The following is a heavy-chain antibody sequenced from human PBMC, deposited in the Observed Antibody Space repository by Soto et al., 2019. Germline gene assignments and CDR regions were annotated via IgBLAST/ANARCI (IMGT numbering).Heavy chain of an antibody. CDR2: ISAYNGNT. CDR3: ARGEDILAPTSDFDY. Sequence: QVQLVQSGAEVKKPGSSGKVYCKASGYTFTSYGISWVRQAPGQGLEWMGWISAYNGNTNYAQKLQGRVTMTTDTSTSTAYMERRSLRSDDTAVYYCARGEDILAPTSDFDYWCQGTLVTVSS. J-gene: IGHJ4*02. V-gene: IGHV1-18*01. CDR1: GYTFTSYG. D-gene: IGHD5-12*01.